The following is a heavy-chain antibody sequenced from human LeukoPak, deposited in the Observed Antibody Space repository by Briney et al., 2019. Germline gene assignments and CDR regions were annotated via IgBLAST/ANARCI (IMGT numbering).Heavy chain of an antibody. CDR3: ARATRGDLLSEF. Sequence: ASVKVSCKASVYTFANYDITWVRQAPGRGLEWMGWMNPYSTNTGYARKFQGRLSMTRDTSITTAYMELSSLTSEDTAVYYCARATRGDLLSEFWGQGSPITVSS. D-gene: IGHD2-2*01. CDR1: VYTFANYD. CDR2: MNPYSTNT. J-gene: IGHJ4*02. V-gene: IGHV1-8*01.